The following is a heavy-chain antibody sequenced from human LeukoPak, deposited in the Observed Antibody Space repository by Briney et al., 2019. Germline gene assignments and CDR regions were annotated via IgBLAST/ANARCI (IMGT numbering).Heavy chain of an antibody. D-gene: IGHD3-10*01. Sequence: GWSLRLYCAASGFTFSSSPISWVRQAPGKWSESLSTINCGGDTTFYADSVKGRFTISRDSSKNTLYLQMNRLRTEDTAIYHCAKANPTPRGVNFDYWGQGTLVTVSS. J-gene: IGHJ4*02. CDR2: INCGGDTT. V-gene: IGHV3-23*01. CDR1: GFTFSSSP. CDR3: AKANPTPRGVNFDY.